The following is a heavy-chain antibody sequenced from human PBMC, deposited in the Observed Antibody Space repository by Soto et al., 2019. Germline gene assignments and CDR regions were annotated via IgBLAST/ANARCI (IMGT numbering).Heavy chain of an antibody. D-gene: IGHD2-15*01. Sequence: QVQLQQSGPELVKPSQTLSLTCAISGDSVSSNSATWNWIRQSPSRGLEWLGRTYYRSQWYYDYAVSVKSXXSXNQXTSKNQFSLQLDSLTPEDTAVYFCVRLIGNSWLDQWGQGTLVTVSS. CDR1: GDSVSSNSAT. CDR2: TYYRSQWYY. V-gene: IGHV6-1*01. J-gene: IGHJ4*02. CDR3: VRLIGNSWLDQ.